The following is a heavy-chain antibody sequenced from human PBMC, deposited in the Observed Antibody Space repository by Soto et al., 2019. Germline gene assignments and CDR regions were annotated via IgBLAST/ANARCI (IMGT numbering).Heavy chain of an antibody. J-gene: IGHJ6*02. Sequence: PEGSLRLSCAASGFTFSSYWMHWVRQAPGKGLVWVSRIDSDGSSATYADSVKGRFTVSRDNAKNTLYLQMNSLRAEDTAVYYCARDLPTNGDGTDVWGQATTVTVSS. V-gene: IGHV3-74*01. CDR1: GFTFSSYW. CDR2: IDSDGSSA. D-gene: IGHD2-8*01. CDR3: ARDLPTNGDGTDV.